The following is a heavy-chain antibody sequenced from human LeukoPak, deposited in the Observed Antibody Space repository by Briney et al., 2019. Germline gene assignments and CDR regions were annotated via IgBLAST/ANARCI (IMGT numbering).Heavy chain of an antibody. D-gene: IGHD3-9*01. Sequence: VGSLRLSCAASGFTFSSYGMHWVRQGPGKGLECVAVIWTDGSDKYYADSVKGRFAISRDNSKNTLYLPMISLRVEDTAVYYCARVHVLTGYYFGPPDCWGQGTLVTVSS. CDR1: GFTFSSYG. CDR3: ARVHVLTGYYFGPPDC. J-gene: IGHJ4*02. V-gene: IGHV3-33*01. CDR2: IWTDGSDK.